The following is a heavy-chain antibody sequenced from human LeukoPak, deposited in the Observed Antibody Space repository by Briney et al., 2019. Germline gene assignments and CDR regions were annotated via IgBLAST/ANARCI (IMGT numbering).Heavy chain of an antibody. CDR3: AKALGSGWYSMDV. CDR2: MSGSGGAT. V-gene: IGHV3-23*01. CDR1: GFTFSSYA. J-gene: IGHJ6*03. D-gene: IGHD6-19*01. Sequence: WATLTLSCAASGFTFSSYAMSWLRPAPGKGLEWVTTMSGSGGATYYPDSVKGRFTISRDNSKNTLYLQTNSLRAEDTAVYYCAKALGSGWYSMDVWRKGTTVTVSS.